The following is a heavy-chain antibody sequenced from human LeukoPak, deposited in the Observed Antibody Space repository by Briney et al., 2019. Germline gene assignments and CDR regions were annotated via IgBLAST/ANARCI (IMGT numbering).Heavy chain of an antibody. D-gene: IGHD3-16*01. J-gene: IGHJ5*02. V-gene: IGHV1-46*01. CDR1: GYTFTSYY. CDR2: INPSGGST. CDR3: AREEEFGWFDP. Sequence: ASVKVSCKASGYTFTSYYMHWVRQAPGQGLEWMAIINPSGGSTSYAQKFQGRVTMTRDTSTSTVYMELSSLRSEDTAVYYCAREEEFGWFDPWGQGTLVTVSS.